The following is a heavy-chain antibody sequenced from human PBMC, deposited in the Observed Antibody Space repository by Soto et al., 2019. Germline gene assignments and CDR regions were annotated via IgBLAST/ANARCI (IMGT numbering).Heavy chain of an antibody. D-gene: IGHD3-9*01. CDR3: ASANYDILTGYEYYYYYGMDV. CDR2: INPNSGGT. Sequence: ASVKVSCKASGYTFTGYYMHWVRQAPGRGLEWMGWINPNSGGTNYAQKFQGRVTMTRDTSISTAYMELSRLRSDDTAVYYCASANYDILTGYEYYYYYGMDVWGQGTTVTVSS. J-gene: IGHJ6*02. V-gene: IGHV1-2*02. CDR1: GYTFTGYY.